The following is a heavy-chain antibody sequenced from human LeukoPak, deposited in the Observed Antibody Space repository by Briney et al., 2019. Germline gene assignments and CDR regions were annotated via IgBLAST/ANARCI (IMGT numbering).Heavy chain of an antibody. D-gene: IGHD6-13*01. CDR3: ARGSRAAAAYYYYYGMDV. CDR1: GGSFSGYY. J-gene: IGHJ6*02. Sequence: PSETLSLTCAVYGGSFSGYYWSWIRQPPGKGLEWIGEINRSGSTNYNPSLKSRVTISVDTPKNQFSLKLSSVTAADTAVYYCARGSRAAAAYYYYYGMDVWGQGTTVTVSS. V-gene: IGHV4-34*01. CDR2: INRSGST.